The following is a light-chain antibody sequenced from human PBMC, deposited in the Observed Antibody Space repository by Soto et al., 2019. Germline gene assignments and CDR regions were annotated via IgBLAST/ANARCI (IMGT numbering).Light chain of an antibody. CDR3: KSYAGSNTYV. CDR2: EVV. J-gene: IGLJ1*01. CDR1: KNDIGVYDL. V-gene: IGLV2-8*01. Sequence: QSVLTQPPSASGSPGQSVTISCTGAKNDIGVYDLVSWYQHHPGKAPRLIIYEVVQRPSGVPDRFSGSKSGNTASRTVSGLQAADEADYFCKSYAGSNTYVFGSGTKVTVL.